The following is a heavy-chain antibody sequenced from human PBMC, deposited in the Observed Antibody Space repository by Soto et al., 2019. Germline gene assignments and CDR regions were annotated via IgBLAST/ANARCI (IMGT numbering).Heavy chain of an antibody. J-gene: IGHJ4*02. V-gene: IGHV4-39*01. D-gene: IGHD6-13*01. CDR2: IYYSGST. CDR3: ATTGSSRPTSDD. Sequence: PSETLSLTCTVSGGSISSSSYYWGWIRQPPGKGLEWIGSIYYSGSTYYNPSLKSRVTISVDTSKNQFSLKLSSVTAADTAVYYCATTGSSRPTSDDWGQGTLVTVSS. CDR1: GGSISSSSYY.